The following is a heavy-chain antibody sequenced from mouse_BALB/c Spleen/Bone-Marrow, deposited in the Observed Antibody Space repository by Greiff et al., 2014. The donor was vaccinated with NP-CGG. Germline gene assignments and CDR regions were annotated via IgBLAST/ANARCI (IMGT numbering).Heavy chain of an antibody. D-gene: IGHD4-1*01. CDR3: TRGWDGYYFDY. Sequence: LQESGAELVMPGASVKMSCKASGYTFTDYWMHWVKQRPGQGLEWIGAIDTSDTYTNYNQKFKGKATLTVDESSSTAYMQLSSLTSEDSAVYFCTRGWDGYYFDYWGRGTTLTVSS. CDR1: GYTFTDYW. CDR2: IDTSDTYT. V-gene: IGHV1-69*01. J-gene: IGHJ2*01.